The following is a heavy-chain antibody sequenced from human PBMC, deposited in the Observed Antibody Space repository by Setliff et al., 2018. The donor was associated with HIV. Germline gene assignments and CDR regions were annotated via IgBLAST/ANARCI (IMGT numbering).Heavy chain of an antibody. V-gene: IGHV1-18*01. D-gene: IGHD5-18*01. CDR2: IGPYNGRT. CDR3: ARDDGGYNSAEAFDV. Sequence: ASVKVSCKTSGYMFIAYGMSWVRRAPGQGLEWMGWIGPYNGRTEYEQEFQGRVSLTIDTSASKAYMELRSLRSDDTAVYYCARDDGGYNSAEAFDVWGQGTMVTVSS. J-gene: IGHJ3*01. CDR1: GYMFIAYG.